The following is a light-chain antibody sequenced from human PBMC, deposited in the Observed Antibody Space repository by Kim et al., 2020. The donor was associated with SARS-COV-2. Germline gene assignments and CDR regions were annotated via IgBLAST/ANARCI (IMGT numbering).Light chain of an antibody. CDR3: QAADANSNVV. V-gene: IGLV3-1*01. CDR2: QDS. CDR1: PLREKY. Sequence: SYELTQPPSVSVSPGQTASITCSGDPLREKYAYWYQQKPGQAPVLVIYQDSKRPSGIPERFSGSSSGNTATLTISGAQAEDEADYYCQAADANSNVVFGGGTQLTVL. J-gene: IGLJ2*01.